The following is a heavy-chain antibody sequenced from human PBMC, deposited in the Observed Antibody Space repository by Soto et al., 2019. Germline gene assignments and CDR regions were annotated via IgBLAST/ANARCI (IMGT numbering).Heavy chain of an antibody. J-gene: IGHJ3*02. CDR1: GFTFSSYA. CDR3: ARDGGDIVVVVAATWTSAFDI. V-gene: IGHV3-30-3*01. D-gene: IGHD2-15*01. Sequence: GGSLRLSCAASGFTFSSYAMHWVRQAPGKGLEWVAVISYDGSNKYYADSVKGRFTISRDNSKNTLYLQMNSLRAEDTAVYYCARDGGDIVVVVAATWTSAFDIWGQGTMVTVSS. CDR2: ISYDGSNK.